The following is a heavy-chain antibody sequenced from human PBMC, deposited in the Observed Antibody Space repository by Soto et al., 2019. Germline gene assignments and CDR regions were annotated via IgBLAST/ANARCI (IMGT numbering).Heavy chain of an antibody. V-gene: IGHV4-4*07. CDR1: GGSISNYY. D-gene: IGHD1-26*01. Sequence: SETLSLTCTVSGGSISNYYWSWIRQPAGKGLEWIGRIYTSGSTNYNPSLKSRVTMSVDTSKNQFSLKLSSVTAADTAVYYCARTDPGGIPRIYYYYGMDVWGQGTTVTVSS. CDR3: ARTDPGGIPRIYYYYGMDV. J-gene: IGHJ6*02. CDR2: IYTSGST.